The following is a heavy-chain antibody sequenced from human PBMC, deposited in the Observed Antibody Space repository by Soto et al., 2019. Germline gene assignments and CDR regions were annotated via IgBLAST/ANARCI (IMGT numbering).Heavy chain of an antibody. CDR2: ISYDGSNK. CDR3: AKVNDFWSGYPFDP. Sequence: SLRLSCAASGFTFSSYGMHWVRQAPGKGLEWVAVISYDGSNKYYADSVKGRFTISRDNSKNTLYLQMNSLRAEDTAVYYCAKVNDFWSGYPFDPWGQGTLVTVSS. V-gene: IGHV3-30*18. CDR1: GFTFSSYG. D-gene: IGHD3-3*01. J-gene: IGHJ5*02.